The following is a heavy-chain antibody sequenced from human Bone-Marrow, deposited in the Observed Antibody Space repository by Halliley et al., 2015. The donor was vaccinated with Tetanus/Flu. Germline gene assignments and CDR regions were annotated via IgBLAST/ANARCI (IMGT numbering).Heavy chain of an antibody. D-gene: IGHD2-15*01. CDR2: IYFSGSS. Sequence: IGYIYFSGSSYYNPSLKSRVLMSVDTSKNQFSLNLNSVTAADTAVYYCARGVVPGDAYNWFDLWGQGILVTVSS. V-gene: IGHV4-30-4*01. CDR3: ARGVVPGDAYNWFDL. J-gene: IGHJ5*02.